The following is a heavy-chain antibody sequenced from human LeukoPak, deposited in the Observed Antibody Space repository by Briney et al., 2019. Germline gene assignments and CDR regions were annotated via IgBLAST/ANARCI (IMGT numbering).Heavy chain of an antibody. CDR2: IYYSGST. V-gene: IGHV4-39*07. Sequence: KSSETLSLTCTVSGGSISSSSYYWGWIRQPPGKGLEWIGSIYYSGSTYYNPSLKSRVTISVDTSKNQFSLKLSSVTAADTAVYYCTRGAGWLIDYWGQGILVTVSS. CDR1: GGSISSSSYY. CDR3: TRGAGWLIDY. J-gene: IGHJ4*02. D-gene: IGHD3-16*01.